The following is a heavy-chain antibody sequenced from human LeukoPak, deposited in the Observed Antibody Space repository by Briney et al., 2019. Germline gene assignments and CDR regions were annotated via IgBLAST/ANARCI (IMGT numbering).Heavy chain of an antibody. D-gene: IGHD2-2*01. CDR1: GGSFSGYY. J-gene: IGHJ3*02. CDR3: ANRPRVCSSTSCYRAFDI. CDR2: INHSGST. V-gene: IGHV4-34*01. Sequence: SETLSLTCAVYGGSFSGYYWSWIRQPPGKGLEWIGEINHSGSTNYNPSLKSRVTISVDTSKNQFSLKLSSVTAADTAVYYCANRPRVCSSTSCYRAFDIWGQGTMVTVSS.